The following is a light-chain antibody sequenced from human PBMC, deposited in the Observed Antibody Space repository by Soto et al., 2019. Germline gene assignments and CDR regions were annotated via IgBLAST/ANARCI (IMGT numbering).Light chain of an antibody. CDR1: SSDVGGYNY. CDR2: EVS. J-gene: IGLJ1*01. V-gene: IGLV2-14*01. CDR3: ASYTSSTTRV. Sequence: QSVLAQPASVSGSPGQSITISCTGSSSDVGGYNYVSWYQHQPGKAPKLMIYEVSNRPSGVSNRFSGSKSGNTASLTISGLQAEDEADYYCASYTSSTTRVFGTGTKVTVL.